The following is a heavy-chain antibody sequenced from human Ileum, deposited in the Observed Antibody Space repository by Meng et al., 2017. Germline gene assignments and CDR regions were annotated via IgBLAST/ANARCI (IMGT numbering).Heavy chain of an antibody. CDR3: ARTSGWFYY. J-gene: IGHJ4*02. V-gene: IGHV4-39*02. CDR2: IYYSGIT. D-gene: IGHD6-19*01. Sequence: QPQLRESGPGLLKPSETLSLSCSVVGDSLTNKNYHWGWVRQPPGKGLEWIGSIYYSGITYYNPSLKSRVIISIDTSNNHFSLKVNSVIAADTAVYYCARTSGWFYYWGQGTLVTVSS. CDR1: GDSLTNKNYH.